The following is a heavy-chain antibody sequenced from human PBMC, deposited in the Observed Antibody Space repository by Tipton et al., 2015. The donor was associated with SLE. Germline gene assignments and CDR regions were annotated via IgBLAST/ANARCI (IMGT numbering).Heavy chain of an antibody. V-gene: IGHV4-34*01. CDR2: INHSGST. CDR3: ARDTGIERNYFYQYYMDV. J-gene: IGHJ6*03. Sequence: LRLSCAVYGGSFSGYYWSWIRQPPGKGLEWIGEINHSGSTNYNPSLKSRVTISGDTSRNQFSLKLSSVTAADTAVYFCARDTGIERNYFYQYYMDVWGKGTTVTVSS. D-gene: IGHD3-10*01. CDR1: GGSFSGYY.